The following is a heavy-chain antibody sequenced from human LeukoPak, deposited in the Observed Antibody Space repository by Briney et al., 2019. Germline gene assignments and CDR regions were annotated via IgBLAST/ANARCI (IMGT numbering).Heavy chain of an antibody. CDR1: GGTFSSHA. CDR3: ARDPRYYDSSGYYH. Sequence: SVKVSFKASGGTFSSHAISWVRQAPGQGLELMGRIIPIFGTANYAQKFQGRVTITTYESTSTAYMELSSLRSEDTAVYYCARDPRYYDSSGYYHWGQGTLVTVSS. CDR2: IIPIFGTA. J-gene: IGHJ5*02. V-gene: IGHV1-69*05. D-gene: IGHD3-22*01.